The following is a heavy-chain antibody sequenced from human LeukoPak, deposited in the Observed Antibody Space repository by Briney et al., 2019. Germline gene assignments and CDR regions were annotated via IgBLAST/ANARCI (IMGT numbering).Heavy chain of an antibody. CDR1: GGSISSYY. D-gene: IGHD5-24*01. CDR3: ARGLLRDGYNSGAFDI. Sequence: SETLSLTCTVSGGSISSYYWSWIRQPPGKGLEWIGYIYYSGSIKYNSSLKSRVTISVDTSKNQFSLKLSSVTAADTAVYYCARGLLRDGYNSGAFDIWGQGTMVTVSS. J-gene: IGHJ3*02. CDR2: IYYSGSI. V-gene: IGHV4-59*12.